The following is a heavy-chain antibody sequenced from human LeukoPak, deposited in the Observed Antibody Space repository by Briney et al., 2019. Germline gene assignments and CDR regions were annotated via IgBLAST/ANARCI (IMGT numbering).Heavy chain of an antibody. J-gene: IGHJ4*02. Sequence: ASVKVSCKASGYTFTSYGISWVRQAPGQGLEWMGWISAYNGNTNYAQKLQGRVTMTTDRSTSTAYMELRSLRSDDTAVYYCARGAPRYCSSTSCYESHFDYWGQGTLVTVSS. D-gene: IGHD2-2*01. V-gene: IGHV1-18*01. CDR2: ISAYNGNT. CDR3: ARGAPRYCSSTSCYESHFDY. CDR1: GYTFTSYG.